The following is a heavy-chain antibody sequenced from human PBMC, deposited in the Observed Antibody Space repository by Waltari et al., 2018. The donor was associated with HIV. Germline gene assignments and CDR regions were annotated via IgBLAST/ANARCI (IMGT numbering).Heavy chain of an antibody. CDR1: GFTFYKFA. V-gene: IGHV3-23*01. Sequence: QLLESGGGLVQPGGSLRLSCVASGFTFYKFAMNWVRQAPGQGLEWLSSISGSGGNKFYADSVKGRISISRENSKNTVYLQINSLRVDDTAIYYCAKTVPTVTSIFEGFDVWGQGATVTVSS. J-gene: IGHJ3*01. CDR2: ISGSGGNK. CDR3: AKTVPTVTSIFEGFDV. D-gene: IGHD4-17*01.